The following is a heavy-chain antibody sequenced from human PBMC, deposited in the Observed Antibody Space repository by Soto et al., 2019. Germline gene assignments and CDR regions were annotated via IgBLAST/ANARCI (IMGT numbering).Heavy chain of an antibody. CDR2: ISHDGSDK. V-gene: IGHV3-30*18. J-gene: IGHJ4*02. Sequence: QVQLVESGGGVVQPGRSLRLYCAASGFTFSAYGMHWVRQAPGKGLEWVAVISHDGSDKYYADSAKGRLTVSRDNSRNTLFLQMNSLRAEDTAVYYCAKDLLSSGGYYLENWGQGTLVTVSS. D-gene: IGHD3-22*01. CDR1: GFTFSAYG. CDR3: AKDLLSSGGYYLEN.